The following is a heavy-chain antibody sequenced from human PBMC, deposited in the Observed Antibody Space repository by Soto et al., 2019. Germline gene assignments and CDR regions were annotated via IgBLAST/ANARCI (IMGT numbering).Heavy chain of an antibody. Sequence: ESGGGSVQPGESLKLSCSTSGFTFSASHMHWVRQAPGKGLEWVGHMRSKADNYETAYGASVRGRFTGSRDDSKNTAYLQMDSLKAEDTAVYYCARQTVSCHDWWGQGTLVTVSS. CDR2: MRSKADNYET. CDR1: GFTFSASH. CDR3: ARQTVSCHDW. J-gene: IGHJ4*02. V-gene: IGHV3-73*01. D-gene: IGHD2-2*01.